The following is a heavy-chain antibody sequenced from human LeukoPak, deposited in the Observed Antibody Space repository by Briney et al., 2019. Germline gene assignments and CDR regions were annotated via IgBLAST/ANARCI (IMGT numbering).Heavy chain of an antibody. Sequence: PSETLSLTCAVYGGSFSGYYWSWIRQPPGKGLEWIGEINHSGSTNYNPSLKSRVTISVDTSKNQFFLKLSSVTAADTAVYYCARGVGKYQLRGFDPWGQGTLVTVSS. J-gene: IGHJ5*02. CDR1: GGSFSGYY. V-gene: IGHV4-34*01. CDR3: ARGVGKYQLRGFDP. CDR2: INHSGST. D-gene: IGHD2-2*01.